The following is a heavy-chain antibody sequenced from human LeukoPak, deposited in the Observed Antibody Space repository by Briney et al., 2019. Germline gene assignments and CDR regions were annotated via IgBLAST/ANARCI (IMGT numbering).Heavy chain of an antibody. V-gene: IGHV3-20*04. CDR2: INWKGGST. J-gene: IGHJ4*02. CDR1: GFIFDDYG. D-gene: IGHD6-13*01. Sequence: GSLRLSCAASGFIFDDYGMSWVRQAPGKGLEWVSGINWKGGSTGHGDSVEGRFTISRDNAKNSLYLQMNGLRAEDTALYYCARDLKRLAAVQPPEFDYRGQGTLVTVSS. CDR3: ARDLKRLAAVQPPEFDY.